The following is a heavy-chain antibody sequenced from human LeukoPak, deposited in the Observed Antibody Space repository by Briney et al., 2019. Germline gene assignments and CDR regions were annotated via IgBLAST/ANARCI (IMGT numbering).Heavy chain of an antibody. CDR1: GFTLIEPA. J-gene: IGHJ3*02. CDR2: IRSKAKNYAT. D-gene: IGHD3-16*01. V-gene: IGHV3-73*01. Sequence: GGSLRPTCAASGFTLIEPAINGVGRPSGKGREGLGGIRSKAKNYATAYAASVKGRFTISRDDSKTTTYLQMNSLKTEDSAVYYCSRYRGDSDAFDMWGQGTMVTVSS. CDR3: SRYRGDSDAFDM.